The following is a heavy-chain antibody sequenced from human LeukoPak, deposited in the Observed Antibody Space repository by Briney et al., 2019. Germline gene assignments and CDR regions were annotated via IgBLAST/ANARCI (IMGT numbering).Heavy chain of an antibody. CDR1: GGSISSGDYY. J-gene: IGHJ5*02. CDR3: ARWNYDSSGYYYGWFDP. D-gene: IGHD3-22*01. V-gene: IGHV4-30-4*01. Sequence: SETLSLTCTVSGGSISSGDYYWSWIRQPPGKGLEWIGYIYYSGSTYYNPSLKSRVTISVDTSENQFSLKLSSVTAADTAVYYCARWNYDSSGYYYGWFDPWGQGTLVTVSS. CDR2: IYYSGST.